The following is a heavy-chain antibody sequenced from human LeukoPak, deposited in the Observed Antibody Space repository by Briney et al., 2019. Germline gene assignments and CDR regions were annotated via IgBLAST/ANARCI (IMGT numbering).Heavy chain of an antibody. Sequence: GGSLRLSCAASGFTFSSYAMSWVRQAPGKGLEWVSAISGSGGSTYYADSVKGRFTISRDNSKNTLYLQMNSLRAEDTAVYYCAKTRMGKDGSGYYYPNAFDYWGQGTLVTVSS. D-gene: IGHD3-22*01. CDR2: ISGSGGST. V-gene: IGHV3-23*01. CDR3: AKTRMGKDGSGYYYPNAFDY. CDR1: GFTFSSYA. J-gene: IGHJ4*02.